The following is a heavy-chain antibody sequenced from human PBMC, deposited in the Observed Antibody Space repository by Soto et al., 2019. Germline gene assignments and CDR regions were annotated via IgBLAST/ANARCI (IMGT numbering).Heavy chain of an antibody. J-gene: IGHJ6*02. Sequence: GGSLRLSCAASGFTFSSYGMHWVRQAPGKGLEWVAVIWYDGSNKYYADSVKGRFTISRDNSKNSLYLQMNSLRAEDTAVYDCARDLYYYDSSGYPLGMDVWGQGT. CDR2: IWYDGSNK. CDR3: ARDLYYYDSSGYPLGMDV. CDR1: GFTFSSYG. V-gene: IGHV3-33*08. D-gene: IGHD3-22*01.